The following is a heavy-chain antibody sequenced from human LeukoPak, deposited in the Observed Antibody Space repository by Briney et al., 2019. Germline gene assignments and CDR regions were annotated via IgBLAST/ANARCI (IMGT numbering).Heavy chain of an antibody. V-gene: IGHV1-2*02. CDR3: SRGKAMVTYFFDP. CDR1: VYTFTGYY. Sequence: SSVNVSYKASVYTFTGYYMYWVRLAPGQGLEWMGGINPNRGGTNYAQQSEGRVTMNRDTTISTAHIVLSRMICDDTAEYCCSRGKAMVTYFFDPWGQGTRVTVSS. D-gene: IGHD4-23*01. J-gene: IGHJ5*02. CDR2: INPNRGGT.